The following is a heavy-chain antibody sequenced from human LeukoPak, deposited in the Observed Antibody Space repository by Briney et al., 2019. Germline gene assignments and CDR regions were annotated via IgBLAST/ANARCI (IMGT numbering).Heavy chain of an antibody. V-gene: IGHV4-39*01. J-gene: IGHJ2*01. D-gene: IGHD3-3*01. CDR1: GGSISSSSYY. CDR2: IYYSGST. CDR3: ARGSRITIFGVVTHPGYFDL. Sequence: SETLSLTCTVSGGSISSSSYYWGWIRQPPGKGLEWIGSIYYSGSTYYNPSLKSRVTISVDTSKNQFSLKLSSVTAADTAVYYCARGSRITIFGVVTHPGYFDLWAVAPWSLSPQ.